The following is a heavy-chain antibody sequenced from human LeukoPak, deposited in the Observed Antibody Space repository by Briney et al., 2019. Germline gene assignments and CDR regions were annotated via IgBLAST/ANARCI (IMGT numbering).Heavy chain of an antibody. CDR1: GFTVSSNY. CDR3: AKDLPSYDFWSGYYPQTYYYGMDV. CDR2: ISGSGGST. Sequence: GGSLRLSCAASGFTVSSNYMSWVRQAPGKGLEWVSAISGSGGSTYYADSVKGRFTISRDNSKNTLYLQMNSLRAEDTAVYYCAKDLPSYDFWSGYYPQTYYYGMDVWGQGTTVTVSS. J-gene: IGHJ6*02. D-gene: IGHD3-3*01. V-gene: IGHV3-23*01.